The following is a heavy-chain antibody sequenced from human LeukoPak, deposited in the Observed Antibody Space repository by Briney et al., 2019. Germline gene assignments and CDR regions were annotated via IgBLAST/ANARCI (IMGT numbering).Heavy chain of an antibody. J-gene: IGHJ4*02. Sequence: ASVKVSCKASGYTFTNSYIHWVRQAPGQGLEWIGIINPSGGSTSYPQKFQGRVTVARDTSTSTVYMELSSLRSEDTAVYYCARDPYGSGSYYSHFDYWGQGTLVTVSS. CDR2: INPSGGST. CDR3: ARDPYGSGSYYSHFDY. V-gene: IGHV1-46*01. D-gene: IGHD3-10*01. CDR1: GYTFTNSY.